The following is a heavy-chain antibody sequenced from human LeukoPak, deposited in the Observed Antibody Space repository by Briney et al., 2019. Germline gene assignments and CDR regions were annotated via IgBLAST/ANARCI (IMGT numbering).Heavy chain of an antibody. CDR1: GYTFTDYY. J-gene: IGHJ4*02. Sequence: GASVKVSCKASGYTFTDYYMHWVRQAPGQGLEWMGWINPYSGGTDYAQNFQGRVTMTRGTSISTAYMELSSLRSDDTAVYYCARVGMRDTANLRPVDYWGQGTLVTVSS. V-gene: IGHV1-2*02. CDR2: INPYSGGT. D-gene: IGHD5-18*01. CDR3: ARVGMRDTANLRPVDY.